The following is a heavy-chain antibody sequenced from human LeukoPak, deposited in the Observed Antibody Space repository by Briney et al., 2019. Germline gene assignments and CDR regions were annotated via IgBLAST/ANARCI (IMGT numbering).Heavy chain of an antibody. Sequence: ASVKVSCKASGYTFSGYQIHWVRQAPGQGLEWMGWINPNSGDAKYAQKFQGRVNMTSDTSTSTVYMELSRLSSDDTAVYSCARGAVSGTYRYLYWGQGTLVTVSS. V-gene: IGHV1-2*02. CDR3: ARGAVSGTYRYLY. CDR1: GYTFSGYQ. D-gene: IGHD3-16*02. J-gene: IGHJ4*02. CDR2: INPNSGDA.